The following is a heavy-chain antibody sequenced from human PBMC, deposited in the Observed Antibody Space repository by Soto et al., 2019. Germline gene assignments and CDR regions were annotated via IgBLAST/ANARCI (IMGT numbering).Heavy chain of an antibody. V-gene: IGHV3-49*03. J-gene: IGHJ5*02. CDR3: TYSSHYYGSGSYYTRSS. D-gene: IGHD3-10*01. CDR2: IRSKAYGGTT. Sequence: PGGSLRLSCTASGFTFGDYAMSWFRQAPGKGLEWVGFIRSKAYGGTTEYAASVKGRFTISRDDSKSIAYLQMNSLKTEDTAVYYCTYSSHYYGSGSYYTRSSWGQRTLVPVSS. CDR1: GFTFGDYA.